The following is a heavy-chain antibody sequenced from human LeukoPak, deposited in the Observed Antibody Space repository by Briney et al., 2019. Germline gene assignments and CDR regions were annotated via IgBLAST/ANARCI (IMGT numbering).Heavy chain of an antibody. Sequence: GASVKVSCKASGGTFSSYAISWVRQAPGQGLEWMGRIIPILGIANYAQKFQGRVTITADKSTSTAYMELSSLRSEDTAVYYCASALWRDYYYGMDVWGQGTTVTVSS. J-gene: IGHJ6*02. CDR1: GGTFSSYA. V-gene: IGHV1-69*04. CDR3: ASALWRDYYYGMDV. CDR2: IIPILGIA. D-gene: IGHD3-10*01.